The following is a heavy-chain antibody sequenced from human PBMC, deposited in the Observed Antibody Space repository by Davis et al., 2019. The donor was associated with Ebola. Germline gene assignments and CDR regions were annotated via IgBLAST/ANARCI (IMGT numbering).Heavy chain of an antibody. V-gene: IGHV3-23*01. Sequence: GESLKISCAASGFTFSSYWMSWVRQAPGKGLEWVSAISGSGGSTYYADSVKGRFTISRGNSKNTLYLQMNSLRAEDTAVYYCAKVHLVRLRLGHFDYWGQGTLVTVSS. CDR3: AKVHLVRLRLGHFDY. CDR2: ISGSGGST. CDR1: GFTFSSYW. D-gene: IGHD5-12*01. J-gene: IGHJ4*02.